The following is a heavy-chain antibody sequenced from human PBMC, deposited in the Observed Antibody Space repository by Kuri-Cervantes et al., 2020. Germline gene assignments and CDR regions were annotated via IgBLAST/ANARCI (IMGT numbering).Heavy chain of an antibody. D-gene: IGHD3-10*01. V-gene: IGHV4-30-2*01. J-gene: IGHJ5*02. Sequence: SETLSLTCAVSGGSISSGGYSWSWIRQPPGKGLEWIGYIYHSGSTYYNPSLKSRVTIPVDTSKNQFSLKLSSVTAADTAVYYCARLLRGVINWFDPWGQGTLVTVSS. CDR2: IYHSGST. CDR1: GGSISSGGYS. CDR3: ARLLRGVINWFDP.